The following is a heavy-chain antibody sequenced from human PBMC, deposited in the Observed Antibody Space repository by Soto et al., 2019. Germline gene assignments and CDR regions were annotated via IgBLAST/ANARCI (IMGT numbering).Heavy chain of an antibody. CDR1: GFPFSAYN. CDR2: ITVGSSHI. D-gene: IGHD3-16*01. J-gene: IGHJ4*02. Sequence: TGGSLRLSCTGSGFPFSAYNINWVRQAPGKGLEWVSSITVGSSHIYQPNSMKGRFTISRDDAKNSVYLQIDSLRDEDTALYYCSRSPEVGVRGAYWGQGTLVTVSS. V-gene: IGHV3-21*01. CDR3: SRSPEVGVRGAY.